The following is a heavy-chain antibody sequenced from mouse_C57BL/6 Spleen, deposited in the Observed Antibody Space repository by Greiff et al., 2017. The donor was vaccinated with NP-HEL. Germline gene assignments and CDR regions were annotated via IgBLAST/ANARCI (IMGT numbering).Heavy chain of an antibody. J-gene: IGHJ3*01. CDR1: GFTFSSYA. V-gene: IGHV5-4*01. CDR3: ARDRDDYGSSPWFAY. Sequence: EVQGVESGGGLVKPGGSLKLSCAASGFTFSSYAMSWVRQTPEKRLEWVATISDGGSYTYYPDNVKGRFTISRDNAKNNLYLQMSHLKSEDTAMYDCARDRDDYGSSPWFAYWGQGTLVTVSA. D-gene: IGHD1-1*01. CDR2: ISDGGSYT.